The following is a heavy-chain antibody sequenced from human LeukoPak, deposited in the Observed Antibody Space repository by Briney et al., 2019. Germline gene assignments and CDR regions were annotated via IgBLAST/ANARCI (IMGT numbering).Heavy chain of an antibody. V-gene: IGHV3-30-3*01. CDR2: ISYDGSNK. CDR1: GFTFSSYA. Sequence: GGSLRLSCAASGFTFSSYAKHWVRQAPGKGLEWVAVISYDGSNKYYADSVKGRFTISRDNSKNTLYLQMNSLRAEDTAVYYCARLAPDTIFDYWGQGTLVTVSS. D-gene: IGHD3-3*01. CDR3: ARLAPDTIFDY. J-gene: IGHJ4*02.